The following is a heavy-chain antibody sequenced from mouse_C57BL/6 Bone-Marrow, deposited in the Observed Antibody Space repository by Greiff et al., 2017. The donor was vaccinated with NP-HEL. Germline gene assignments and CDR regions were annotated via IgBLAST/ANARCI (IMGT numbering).Heavy chain of an antibody. J-gene: IGHJ1*03. V-gene: IGHV1-50*01. CDR3: ARSNYGYHEGYWYFDV. CDR1: GYTFTSYW. CDR2: IDPSDSYT. Sequence: QVQLQQSGAELVKPGASVKLSCKASGYTFTSYWMQWVKQRPGQGLEWIGEIDPSDSYTNYNQKFKGKATLTVDTSSSTAYMQLSSLTSEDSAVYYCARSNYGYHEGYWYFDVWGTGTTVTVSS. D-gene: IGHD2-2*01.